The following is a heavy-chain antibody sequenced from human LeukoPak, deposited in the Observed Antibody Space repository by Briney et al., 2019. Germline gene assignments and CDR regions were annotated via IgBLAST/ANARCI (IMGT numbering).Heavy chain of an antibody. CDR2: IYYSGST. J-gene: IGHJ4*02. CDR3: ARRYYDSSGYVFDY. D-gene: IGHD3-22*01. V-gene: IGHV4-59*08. Sequence: SETLSLTCTVSGGSISSYYWSWIRQPPGKGLEWIGYIYYSGSTNYNPSLKSRVTISVDTSKNQFSLKLSSVTAADTAVYYCARRYYDSSGYVFDYWGQGTLVTVSS. CDR1: GGSISSYY.